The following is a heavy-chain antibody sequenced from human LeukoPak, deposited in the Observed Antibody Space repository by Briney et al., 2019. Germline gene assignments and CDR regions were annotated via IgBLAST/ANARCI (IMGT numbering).Heavy chain of an antibody. J-gene: IGHJ4*02. CDR2: VYYVGST. D-gene: IGHD2-21*02. V-gene: IGHV4-59*01. Sequence: SETLSLTCTVTGGSISTYYWSWIRQSPGKGLEWIGYVYYVGSTSYNPSLVGRVTISVDTSRNQFSLKLRSVTAADTAVYYCAREVYCGGDCYYYFDSWGQGTLVTVSS. CDR3: AREVYCGGDCYYYFDS. CDR1: GGSISTYY.